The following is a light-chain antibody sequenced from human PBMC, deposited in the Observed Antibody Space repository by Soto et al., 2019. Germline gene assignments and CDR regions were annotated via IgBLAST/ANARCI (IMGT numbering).Light chain of an antibody. CDR2: NKS. V-gene: IGLV1-44*01. CDR1: NSNIGSNN. J-gene: IGLJ3*02. Sequence: QSVLTQPASASGTPGQRITISCSGSNSNIGSNNVNWYQQLPGTAPRVLIYNKSQRPSGVPDRFSGSKSGTSVSLAISGLQAEDEADYYCASWDDTMNGWVFGGGTKLTVL. CDR3: ASWDDTMNGWV.